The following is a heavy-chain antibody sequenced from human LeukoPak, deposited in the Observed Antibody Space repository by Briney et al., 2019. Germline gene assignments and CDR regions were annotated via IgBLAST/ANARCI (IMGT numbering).Heavy chain of an antibody. CDR1: GFTFSSYG. D-gene: IGHD3-22*01. V-gene: IGHV3-21*01. Sequence: GSLRLSCAASGFTFSSYGMNWVRQAPGKGLEWVSSISSSSSYIYYADSVKGRFTISRDNAKNSLYLQMNSLRAEDTAVYYCAREGGAYYDSSGYYFFDYWGQGTLVTVSS. CDR3: AREGGAYYDSSGYYFFDY. CDR2: ISSSSSYI. J-gene: IGHJ4*02.